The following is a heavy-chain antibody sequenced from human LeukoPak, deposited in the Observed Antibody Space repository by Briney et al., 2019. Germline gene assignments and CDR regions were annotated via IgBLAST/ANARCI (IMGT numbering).Heavy chain of an antibody. CDR1: DGSISSYY. V-gene: IGHV4-59*12. Sequence: PSETLSLTCTVSDGSISSYYWSWIRQPPGKGLEWIGHIYDSGSTNYNPSLKSRVTMSVDTSKNQFSLKLSSVTAADTAVYYCARSVLRFLEWSNDAFDIWGQGTMVTVSS. D-gene: IGHD3-3*01. CDR3: ARSVLRFLEWSNDAFDI. CDR2: IYDSGST. J-gene: IGHJ3*02.